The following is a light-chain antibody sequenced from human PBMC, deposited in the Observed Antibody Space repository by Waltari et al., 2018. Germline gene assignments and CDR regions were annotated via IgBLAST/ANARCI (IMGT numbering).Light chain of an antibody. CDR3: QQYGTSPPLT. V-gene: IGKV3-20*01. CDR1: QSVSTYY. Sequence: EIVLTQSPGPLSLSPGGRATLSCRASQSVSTYYLAWYQHKPGQAPRLVIYGASTRAAGIPDRFSGSGSGTDFTLTISGLEPEDFAVYYCQQYGTSPPLTFGGGIKVEIK. J-gene: IGKJ4*01. CDR2: GAS.